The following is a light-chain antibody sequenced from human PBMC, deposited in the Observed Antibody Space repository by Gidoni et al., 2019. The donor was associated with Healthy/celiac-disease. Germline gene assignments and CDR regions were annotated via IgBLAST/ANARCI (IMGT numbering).Light chain of an antibody. Sequence: DIVMTQSPDSLALSLFARATINCKSSQSVLYSSNNKNYLACYQQKPGQPPKLLIYWASTRVSGVPDRFSGRGYGTDFTLTISSLQAEDVAVYYCQQYYRKPITFGGGTKVEIK. J-gene: IGKJ4*01. CDR2: WAS. CDR3: QQYYRKPIT. V-gene: IGKV4-1*01. CDR1: QSVLYSSNNKNY.